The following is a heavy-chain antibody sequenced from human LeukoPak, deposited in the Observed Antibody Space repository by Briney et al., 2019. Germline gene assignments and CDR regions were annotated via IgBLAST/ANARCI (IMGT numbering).Heavy chain of an antibody. V-gene: IGHV4-34*01. Sequence: SETLSLTCAVYGGSFSGYYWSWIRQPPGKGLEWIGAINHSGSTNYNPSLKSRVTISVDTSKNQFSLKLSSVTAADTAVYYCARRSYYYGSGYWGQGTLVTVSS. D-gene: IGHD3-10*01. J-gene: IGHJ4*02. CDR1: GGSFSGYY. CDR3: ARRSYYYGSGY. CDR2: INHSGST.